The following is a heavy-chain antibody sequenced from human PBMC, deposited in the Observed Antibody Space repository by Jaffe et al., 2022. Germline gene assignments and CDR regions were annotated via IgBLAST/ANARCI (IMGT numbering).Heavy chain of an antibody. D-gene: IGHD3-16*01. CDR3: ARVFFNPRGGVEVYWYFDL. V-gene: IGHV1-8*01. J-gene: IGHJ2*01. Sequence: QVQLVQSGAEVKKPGASVKVSCKASGYTFTSYDINWVRQATGQGLEWMGWMNPNSGNTGYAQKFQGRVTMTRNTSISTAYMELSSLRSEDTAVYYCARVFFNPRGGVEVYWYFDLWGRGTLVTVSS. CDR2: MNPNSGNT. CDR1: GYTFTSYD.